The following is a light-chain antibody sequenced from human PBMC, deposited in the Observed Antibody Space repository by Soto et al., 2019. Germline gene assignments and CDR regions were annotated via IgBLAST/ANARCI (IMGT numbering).Light chain of an antibody. J-gene: IGLJ2*01. CDR2: EGS. V-gene: IGLV2-23*01. CDR3: CSYAGSSPVV. Sequence: QSALTQPASVSGSPGQSITISCTGTSSDVGSYNLVSGYQQHPGKAPKLMIYEGSKRPSGVSNRFSGSKSGNTASLTISGLQAEDEADYYCCSYAGSSPVVFGVWTKLTVL. CDR1: SSDVGSYNL.